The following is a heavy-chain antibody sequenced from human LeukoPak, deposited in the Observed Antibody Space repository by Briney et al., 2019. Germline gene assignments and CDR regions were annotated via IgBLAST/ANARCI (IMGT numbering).Heavy chain of an antibody. D-gene: IGHD6-19*01. CDR1: RFTFSSNA. Sequence: PGGSLRLSCAAYRFTFSSNAMRWVRQAAGKGREWGAAISGSGGNTYYGGSGEGRLTRGRDNSKNTLELRMNSLRAEDTAVYYCAKGHIDSSGGYNSFDYWGQGTLVTVSS. CDR3: AKGHIDSSGGYNSFDY. CDR2: ISGSGGNT. V-gene: IGHV3-23*01. J-gene: IGHJ4*02.